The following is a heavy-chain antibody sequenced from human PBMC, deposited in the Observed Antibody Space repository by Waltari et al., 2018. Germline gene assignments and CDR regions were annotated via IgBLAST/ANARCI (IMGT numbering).Heavy chain of an antibody. CDR2: ISSTGTYT. D-gene: IGHD2-15*01. CDR3: ARAGRNGYSYLDY. V-gene: IGHV3-21*01. J-gene: IGHJ4*02. CDR1: GFTFDPPH. Sequence: EVNLVESGGGLVRPGGSLRLSWSPSGFTFDPPHINWVRQAPGKGLEWVSLISSTGTYTFYADSVKGRFSISRDNAQTSVYLQLNSLKVEDTAVYYCARAGRNGYSYLDYWGQGTLVTVST.